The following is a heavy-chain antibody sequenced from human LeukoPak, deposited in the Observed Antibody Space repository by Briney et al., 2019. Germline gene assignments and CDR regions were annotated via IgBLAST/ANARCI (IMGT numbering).Heavy chain of an antibody. D-gene: IGHD1-26*01. V-gene: IGHV3-23*01. Sequence: QPGGSLRLSCAASGFPFNSYAMTWVRQAPGKGLEWVSTLNGDSSLIYYADSVKGRFTISRDTSKNTLYLQMNSLRADDTAIYYCAKDSGTYPAWFFDYWGQGILVTVSS. CDR2: LNGDSSLI. CDR1: GFPFNSYA. CDR3: AKDSGTYPAWFFDY. J-gene: IGHJ4*02.